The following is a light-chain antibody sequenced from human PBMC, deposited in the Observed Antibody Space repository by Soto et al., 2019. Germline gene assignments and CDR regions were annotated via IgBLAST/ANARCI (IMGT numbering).Light chain of an antibody. CDR2: DVS. CDR3: SSYTGSSTYVV. Sequence: QSVLTQPASVSGSPGQSITISWTGTSSDVGGYNYVSWYQQHPGKAPKLMIYDVSNRPSGVSNRFSGSKSANTASLTISGLQAEDEADYYCSSYTGSSTYVVFGGGTKLTVL. J-gene: IGLJ2*01. CDR1: SSDVGGYNY. V-gene: IGLV2-14*01.